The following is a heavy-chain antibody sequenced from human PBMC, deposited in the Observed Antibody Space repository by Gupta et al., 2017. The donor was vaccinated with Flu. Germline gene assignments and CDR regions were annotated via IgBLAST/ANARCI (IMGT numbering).Heavy chain of an antibody. V-gene: IGHV1-2*04. CDR2: INPNSGGT. CDR1: GYTFTGYY. Sequence: QVQLVQSGAEVKKPGASVKVSCKASGYTFTGYYMHWVRQAPGQGLEWMGWINPNSGGTNYAQKFQGWVTMTRDTSISTAYMELSRLRSDDTAVYYCARANVDTAMVRYFDYWGQGTLVTVSS. CDR3: ARANVDTAMVRYFDY. J-gene: IGHJ4*02. D-gene: IGHD5-18*01.